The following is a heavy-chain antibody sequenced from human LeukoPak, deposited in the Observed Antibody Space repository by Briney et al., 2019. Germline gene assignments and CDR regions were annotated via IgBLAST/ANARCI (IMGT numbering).Heavy chain of an antibody. V-gene: IGHV4-61*02. CDR1: GGSISSGSYY. CDR2: IQSSGRT. CDR3: AARLTAAASFDP. Sequence: SQTLSLTCTVSGGSISSGSYYWSWIRQPAGKGLEWIGRIQSSGRTDYNLSLKSRVTMSVDTSKNQFSLKLTSVTAADTAVYYCAARLTAAASFDPWGQGTLVTVSS. D-gene: IGHD6-13*01. J-gene: IGHJ5*02.